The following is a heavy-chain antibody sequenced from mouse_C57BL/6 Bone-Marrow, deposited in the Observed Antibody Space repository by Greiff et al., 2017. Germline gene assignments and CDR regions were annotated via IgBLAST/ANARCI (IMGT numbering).Heavy chain of an antibody. D-gene: IGHD2-5*01. V-gene: IGHV1-55*01. J-gene: IGHJ4*01. CDR1: GYTFTSYW. CDR3: ARWNYSNYGYYVMDY. CDR2: IYPGSGST. Sequence: QVQLQQPGAELVKPGASVKMSCKASGYTFTSYWITWVKQRPGQGLEWIGDIYPGSGSTNYNEKFKSKATLTVDTSSSTAYMQLSSLTSEDSAVYYCARWNYSNYGYYVMDYWGQGTSVTVSS.